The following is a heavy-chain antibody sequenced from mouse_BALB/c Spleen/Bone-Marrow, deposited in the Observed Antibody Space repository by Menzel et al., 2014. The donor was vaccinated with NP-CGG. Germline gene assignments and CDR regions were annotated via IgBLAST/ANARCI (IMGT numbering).Heavy chain of an antibody. Sequence: EVKVVESGGGSVQPGGSLRLSCATSGFTFTDYYMSWVRQPPGKALEWLGFIRNKAKGYTTDYSASVKGRFTISRDNSQRILYFQMNTLRAEDSATYYCARDENVGIYWYFDVWGAGTTVIVSS. CDR3: ARDENVGIYWYFDV. V-gene: IGHV7-3*02. CDR1: GFTFTDYY. J-gene: IGHJ1*01. CDR2: IRNKAKGYTT.